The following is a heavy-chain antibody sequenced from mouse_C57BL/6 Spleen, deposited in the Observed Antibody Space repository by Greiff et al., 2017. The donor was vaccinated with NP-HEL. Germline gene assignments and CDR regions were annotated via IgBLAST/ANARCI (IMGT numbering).Heavy chain of an antibody. D-gene: IGHD1-2*01. CDR3: AKTAPGEDFDY. CDR1: GYTFTSYW. J-gene: IGHJ2*01. V-gene: IGHV1-50*01. CDR2: INPCSGYT. Sequence: QVQLQQPGAELVKPGASVKLSCKASGYTFTSYWMQWVKQRPGQGLEWIGEINPCSGYTNYNQKFKGKATLTADTSSSTAYMHLSSLTSEDSAVYYCAKTAPGEDFDYWGQGTTLTVSS.